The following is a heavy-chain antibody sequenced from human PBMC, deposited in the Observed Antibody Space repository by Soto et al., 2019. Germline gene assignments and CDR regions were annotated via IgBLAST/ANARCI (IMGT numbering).Heavy chain of an antibody. Sequence: ASVKVSCEASGYTFTGYYMHWVRQAPGQGLEWMGWINPNSGGTNYAQKFRGWVTMTRDTSISTAYMELSRLRSDDTAVYYCARDAGIAAAPTMDVWGQGTTVTVSS. D-gene: IGHD6-13*01. CDR2: INPNSGGT. CDR3: ARDAGIAAAPTMDV. J-gene: IGHJ6*02. V-gene: IGHV1-2*04. CDR1: GYTFTGYY.